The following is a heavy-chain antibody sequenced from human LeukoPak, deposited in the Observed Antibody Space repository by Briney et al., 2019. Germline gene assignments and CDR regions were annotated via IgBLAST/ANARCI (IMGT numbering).Heavy chain of an antibody. CDR1: GYSISSGYY. CDR3: ARGVMVTTGGYNFDY. J-gene: IGHJ4*02. D-gene: IGHD4-11*01. Sequence: SETLSLTCTVSGYSISSGYYWCWIRHPPGKGLEWIGSIYHSGSSYYHPSLESRVTVSVDTSKNQFSLKLSSVKAADTAVYYCARGVMVTTGGYNFDYWGQGTLVTVSS. CDR2: IYHSGSS. V-gene: IGHV4-38-2*02.